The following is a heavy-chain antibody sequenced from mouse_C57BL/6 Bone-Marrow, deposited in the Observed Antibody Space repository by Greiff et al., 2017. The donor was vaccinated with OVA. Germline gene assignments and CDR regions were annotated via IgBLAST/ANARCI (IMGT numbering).Heavy chain of an antibody. CDR2: ISDGGSYT. CDR1: GFTFSSYA. V-gene: IGHV5-4*03. CDR3: ARQNDGYPFAY. J-gene: IGHJ3*01. D-gene: IGHD2-3*01. Sequence: DVKLVESGGGLVKPGGSLKLSCAASGFTFSSYAMSWVRQTPEKRLEWVATISDGGSYTYYPDNVKGRFTISRDNAKNNLYLQMSRLKSEDTAMYYCARQNDGYPFAYWGQGTLVTVSA.